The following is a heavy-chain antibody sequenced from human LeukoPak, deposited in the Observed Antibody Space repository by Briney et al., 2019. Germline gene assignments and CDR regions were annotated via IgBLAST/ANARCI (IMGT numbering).Heavy chain of an antibody. Sequence: PGGSLRLSCAASGFTFSNFAMTWVRQAPGKGLEWVSSIVGSSSTYYADSLKGRFTISRDNAKNSLYLQMNSPRAEDTAVYYCARDDKGYCGGDCYSDYWGQGTLVTVSS. CDR2: IVGSSST. CDR3: ARDDKGYCGGDCYSDY. D-gene: IGHD2-21*02. CDR1: GFTFSNFA. V-gene: IGHV3-21*01. J-gene: IGHJ4*02.